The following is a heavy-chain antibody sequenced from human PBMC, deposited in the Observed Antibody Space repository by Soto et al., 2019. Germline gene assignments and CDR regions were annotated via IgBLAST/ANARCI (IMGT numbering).Heavy chain of an antibody. CDR1: GFTFSSYG. D-gene: IGHD3-3*01. J-gene: IGHJ5*02. CDR2: IWYDGSNK. V-gene: IGHV3-33*01. Sequence: GGSLRLSCAASGFTFSSYGMHWVRQAPGKGLEWVAVIWYDGSNKYYADSVKGRFTISRDNSKNTLYLQMNSLRAEDTAVYYCARAPMEWELAYNWFDPWGQGTLVTVSS. CDR3: ARAPMEWELAYNWFDP.